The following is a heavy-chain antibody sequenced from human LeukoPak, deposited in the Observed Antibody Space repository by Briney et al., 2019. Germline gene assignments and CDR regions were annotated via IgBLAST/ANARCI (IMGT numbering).Heavy chain of an antibody. V-gene: IGHV3-48*04. Sequence: PGGSLRLSYEASGFILDTYSMIWVRQAPGKGLEYIAYISVSGSTDYADSVKGRYTISRDGAKNWLYLQMNRLRGEDTAVYYCTRDRKSGSYQGGFDPWGQGTLVTVSS. CDR2: ISVSGST. J-gene: IGHJ5*02. CDR1: GFILDTYS. CDR3: TRDRKSGSYQGGFDP. D-gene: IGHD1-26*01.